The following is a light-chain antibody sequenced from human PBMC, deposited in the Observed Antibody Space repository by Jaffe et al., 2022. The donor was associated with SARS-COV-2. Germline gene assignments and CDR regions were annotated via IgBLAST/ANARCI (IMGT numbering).Light chain of an antibody. J-gene: IGKJ4*01. V-gene: IGKV1-12*01. CDR2: TTS. CDR3: QQVDSFPLT. Sequence: DIQMTQSPSSVSASVGDRVTITCRASQGIGNWLAWYQQKPGKAPHLLIYTTSSLQSGVPSRFSGSGSGTDFILTISSLQPEDFATYYCQQVDSFPLTFGGGTKVEIK. CDR1: QGIGNW.